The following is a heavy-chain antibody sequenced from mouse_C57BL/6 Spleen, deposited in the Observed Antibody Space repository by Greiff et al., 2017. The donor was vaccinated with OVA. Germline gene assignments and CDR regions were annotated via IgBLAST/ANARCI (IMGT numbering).Heavy chain of an antibody. CDR3: AKESWDAWFAY. J-gene: IGHJ3*01. Sequence: EVKLQESGPGLVKPSQSLSLTCSVTGYSITSGYYWNWIRQFPGNKLEWMGYISYDGSNNYNPSLKNRISITRDTSKNQFFLKLNSVTTEDTATYYCAKESWDAWFAYWGQGTLVTVSA. V-gene: IGHV3-6*01. CDR2: ISYDGSN. D-gene: IGHD4-1*01. CDR1: GYSITSGYY.